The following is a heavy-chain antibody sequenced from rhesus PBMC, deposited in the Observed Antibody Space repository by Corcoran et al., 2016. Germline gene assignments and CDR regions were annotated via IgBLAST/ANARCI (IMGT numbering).Heavy chain of an antibody. CDR2: IDSSGST. CDR1: GGSISRSY. Sequence: QVQLQESGPGLVKPSETLSLTCAVSGGSISRSYWSWIRQAPGKGLEWVGRIDSSGSTYYNPSLKSRVTLSVDTSKNQFSLKLSSVTAADTAVYYCARQPRYSGSWNTFDYWGQGVLVTVSS. D-gene: IGHD6-25*01. V-gene: IGHV4S11*01. CDR3: ARQPRYSGSWNTFDY. J-gene: IGHJ4*01.